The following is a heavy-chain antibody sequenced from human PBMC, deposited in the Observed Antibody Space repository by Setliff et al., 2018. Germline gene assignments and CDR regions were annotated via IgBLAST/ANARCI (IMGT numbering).Heavy chain of an antibody. Sequence: SVKVSCKASGYTFTSYGFSWVRQAPGQGLEWMGGIIPIFGTANYAQKFQGRVTITTDESTSTAYMELSSLRSEDTAVYYCARGYSSGTTTWGQGTLITVSS. CDR3: ARGYSSGTTT. CDR2: IIPIFGTA. D-gene: IGHD6-19*01. J-gene: IGHJ5*02. V-gene: IGHV1-69*05. CDR1: GYTFTSYG.